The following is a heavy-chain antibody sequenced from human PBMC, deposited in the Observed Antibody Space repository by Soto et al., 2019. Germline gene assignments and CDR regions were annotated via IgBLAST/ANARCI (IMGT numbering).Heavy chain of an antibody. Sequence: PSETLSLTCTVSGGSISSYYWSWIRQPPGKGLEWIGYIYYSGSTNYNPSLKSRVTISVDTSKNQFSLKLSSVTAADTAVYYCARRAHLESAARSLNYYYYGMDVWGQGTTVTVSS. CDR2: IYYSGST. D-gene: IGHD6-6*01. J-gene: IGHJ6*02. V-gene: IGHV4-59*01. CDR3: ARRAHLESAARSLNYYYYGMDV. CDR1: GGSISSYY.